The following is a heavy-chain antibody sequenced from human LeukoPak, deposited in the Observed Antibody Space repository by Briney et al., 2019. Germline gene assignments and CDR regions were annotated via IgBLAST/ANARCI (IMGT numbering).Heavy chain of an antibody. CDR1: GYSFTSYW. CDR2: IYPGDSDT. V-gene: IGHV5-51*01. D-gene: IGHD1-26*01. CDR3: ARGSIVGATQNYCDY. J-gene: IGHJ4*02. Sequence: GESLKISCKGSGYSFTSYWIGWVRQMPGKGLEWMGIIYPGDSDTRYSPSFQGQVTISADKSISTAYLQWSSLKASDTAMYYCARGSIVGATQNYCDYWGQGTLVTVSS.